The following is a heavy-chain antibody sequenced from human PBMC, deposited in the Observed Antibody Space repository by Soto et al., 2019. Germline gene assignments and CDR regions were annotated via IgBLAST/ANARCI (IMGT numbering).Heavy chain of an antibody. D-gene: IGHD3-10*01. J-gene: IGHJ4*02. CDR1: GYTFTSYY. CDR2: IIPILGIA. CDR3: AREEYYYGSGAFFDY. Sequence: SVKVSCKASGYTFTSYYMHWVRQAPGQGLEWMGRIIPILGIANYAQKFQGRVTITAGKSTSTAYMELSSLRSEDTAVYYCAREEYYYGSGAFFDYWGQGTLVTVSS. V-gene: IGHV1-69*04.